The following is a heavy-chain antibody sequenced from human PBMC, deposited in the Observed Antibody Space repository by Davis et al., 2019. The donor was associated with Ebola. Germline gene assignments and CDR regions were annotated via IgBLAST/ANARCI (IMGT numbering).Heavy chain of an antibody. CDR3: ASGYSSSWANWFDP. CDR1: GGSISSSSYY. J-gene: IGHJ5*02. CDR2: IYYSGST. V-gene: IGHV4-39*01. D-gene: IGHD6-13*01. Sequence: MPSETLSLTCTVSGGSISSSSYYWGWIRQPPGKGLEWIGSIYYSGSTYYNPSLKSRVTISVDTSKNQFSLKLSSVTAADTAVYYCASGYSSSWANWFDPWGQGTLVTVSS.